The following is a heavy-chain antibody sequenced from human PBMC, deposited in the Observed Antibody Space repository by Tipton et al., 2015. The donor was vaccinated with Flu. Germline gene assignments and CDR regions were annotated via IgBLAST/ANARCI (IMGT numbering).Heavy chain of an antibody. CDR1: GFTFSSFW. CDR3: ARDPYSSSWADY. CDR2: IKQDGSQK. J-gene: IGHJ4*02. Sequence: AVSGFTFSSFWMNWVRQAPGKGLEWVANIKQDGSQKYYVDSLKGRFTISRDNAKNSLYLQMNSLRAEDTAVYYCARDPYSSSWADYWGQGTLVTVPS. V-gene: IGHV3-7*01. D-gene: IGHD6-13*01.